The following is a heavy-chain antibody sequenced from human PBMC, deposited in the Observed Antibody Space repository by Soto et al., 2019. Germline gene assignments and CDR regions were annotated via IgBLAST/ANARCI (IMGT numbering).Heavy chain of an antibody. Sequence: ASVKVSCKASGYTFTSYAMHWVRQAPGQRLEWMGWINAGNGNTKYSQKFQGRVTITRDTSASTAYVELSSLRSEDTAVYYCARDDCSGGSCYSPNYYYYYMDVWGKGTTVTVSS. CDR1: GYTFTSYA. J-gene: IGHJ6*03. CDR2: INAGNGNT. CDR3: ARDDCSGGSCYSPNYYYYYMDV. V-gene: IGHV1-3*01. D-gene: IGHD2-15*01.